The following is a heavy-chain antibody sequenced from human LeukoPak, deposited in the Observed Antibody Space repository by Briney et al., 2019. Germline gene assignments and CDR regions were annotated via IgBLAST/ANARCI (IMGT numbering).Heavy chain of an antibody. Sequence: GRFLRLSCAASGFTFSNYAMHWVRQAPGKGLEWVAVISYDGSNKYYPDSVKGRFTISRDNSKNTLYLQMNSLTAADTAVYSCARGGHRGSYYPGGPQSYYYYYMDVWGKGTTVTVSS. CDR2: ISYDGSNK. CDR1: GFTFSNYA. CDR3: ARGGHRGSYYPGGPQSYYYYYMDV. J-gene: IGHJ6*03. D-gene: IGHD3-10*01. V-gene: IGHV3-30*04.